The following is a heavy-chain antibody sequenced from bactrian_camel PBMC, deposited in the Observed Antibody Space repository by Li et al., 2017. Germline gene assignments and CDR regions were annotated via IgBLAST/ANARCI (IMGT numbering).Heavy chain of an antibody. J-gene: IGHJ4*01. D-gene: IGHD2*01. CDR1: GYTYSSYC. V-gene: IGHV3S67*01. Sequence: ESGGGSVQAGESLTLSCSISGYTYSSYCMGWWRQSPGKTRWEREAVATIDSGALTQYADSVKGRFTISRDNAENGVYLQMNSLKSEDTALYYCAKGAFSTADGVGHRVRGQGTQVTVS. CDR2: IDSGALT.